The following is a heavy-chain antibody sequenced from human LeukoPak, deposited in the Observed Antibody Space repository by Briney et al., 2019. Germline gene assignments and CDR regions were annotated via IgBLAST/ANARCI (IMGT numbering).Heavy chain of an antibody. D-gene: IGHD1-7*01. CDR3: AREANWNYGY. Sequence: SETLSLTCTVSGGSISSGGYYWSWIRQHPGKGLEWIGYIYYSGSTYYNPSLKSRVTISVDTSKNQFSLKLNSVTAADTAAYCCAREANWNYGYWGQGTLVTVSS. J-gene: IGHJ4*02. CDR1: GGSISSGGYY. V-gene: IGHV4-31*03. CDR2: IYYSGST.